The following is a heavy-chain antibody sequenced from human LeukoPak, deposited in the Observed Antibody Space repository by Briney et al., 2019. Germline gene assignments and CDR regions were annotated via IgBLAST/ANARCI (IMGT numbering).Heavy chain of an antibody. D-gene: IGHD1-26*01. CDR3: ARDQRCSRYDGGCDQWYFDL. V-gene: IGHV4-59*01. J-gene: IGHJ2*01. CDR2: IYHSGFT. CDR1: GGSISGYY. Sequence: SETLSLTCTVSGGSISGYYWSWLRQSPGKGLEWIGYIYHSGFTHYNPSLRSRLTISVDTSRNQFPLKLTSATAADTAMYYCARDQRCSRYDGGCDQWYFDLWGRGTLVTVSS.